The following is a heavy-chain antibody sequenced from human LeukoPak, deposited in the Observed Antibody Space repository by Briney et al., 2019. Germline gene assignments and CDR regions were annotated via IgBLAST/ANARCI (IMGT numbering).Heavy chain of an antibody. D-gene: IGHD3-10*01. CDR2: INPNSGGT. Sequence: GASVKVSRKASGYTFTGYYMHWVRQAPGQGLEWMGWINPNSGGTNYAQKFQGRVTMTRDTSISTAYMELSRLRSDDTAVYYCARGDAYYGSGSYYNAVDYWGQGTLVAVSS. V-gene: IGHV1-2*02. CDR3: ARGDAYYGSGSYYNAVDY. J-gene: IGHJ4*02. CDR1: GYTFTGYY.